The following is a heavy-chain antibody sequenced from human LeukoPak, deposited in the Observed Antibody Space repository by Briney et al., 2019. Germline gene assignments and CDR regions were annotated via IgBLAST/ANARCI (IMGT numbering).Heavy chain of an antibody. CDR3: ARDSPTKYCSSTSCYRVDFDY. CDR1: GFPFSSYG. D-gene: IGHD2-2*01. J-gene: IGHJ4*02. CDR2: IWFDGSYK. Sequence: QSGGSLRLSCAASGFPFSSYGMHWVRQAPGKGLEWVAIIWFDGSYKYHADSVKGRFTISRDNSKNTLYLQMNSLRPEDTAVYYCARDSPTKYCSSTSCYRVDFDYWGQGTLVTVSS. V-gene: IGHV3-30*02.